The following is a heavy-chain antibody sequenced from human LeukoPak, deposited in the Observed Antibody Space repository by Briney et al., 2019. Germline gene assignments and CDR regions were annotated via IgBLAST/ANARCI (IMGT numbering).Heavy chain of an antibody. CDR3: AREGAYYYDSSGQYRYFDY. D-gene: IGHD3-22*01. CDR1: GFTFSSYA. Sequence: PGGSLRLSCAASGFTFSSYAMHWVRQAPGKGLEYVSAISSNGGSTYYANSVKGRFTISRDNSKNTLYLQMGSLRAEDMAVYYCAREGAYYYDSSGQYRYFDYWGQGTLVTVSS. V-gene: IGHV3-64*01. J-gene: IGHJ4*02. CDR2: ISSNGGST.